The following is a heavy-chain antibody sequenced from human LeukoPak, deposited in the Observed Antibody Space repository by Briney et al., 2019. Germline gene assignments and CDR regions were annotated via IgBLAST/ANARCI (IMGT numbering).Heavy chain of an antibody. CDR2: IIHSGST. J-gene: IGHJ4*02. CDR1: GGPFSGYY. Sequence: SGTLSLTCAVYGGPFSGYYWSWIRQPPGKGLEWIGEIIHSGSTNYNPSLKSQVTISVDTSKNQFSLKLSSVTAADTAVYYCARRRRAPKQLPFDYWGQGTLVTVSS. V-gene: IGHV4-34*12. CDR3: ARRRRAPKQLPFDY. D-gene: IGHD6-6*01.